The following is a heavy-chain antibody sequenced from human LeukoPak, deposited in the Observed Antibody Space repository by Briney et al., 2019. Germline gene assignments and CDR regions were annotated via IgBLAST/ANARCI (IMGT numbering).Heavy chain of an antibody. V-gene: IGHV3-64*01. CDR3: AKGRGARYFDL. Sequence: PGGSLRLSCAASGFTLSTYTMHWVRQAPGKGLESVSAVSSNGNTYYLNSVKDRFTISRDTSKNTLYLQMDSLRAEDTAVYYCAKGRGARYFDLWGRGTLVTVSS. CDR1: GFTLSTYT. D-gene: IGHD3-10*01. CDR2: VSSNGNT. J-gene: IGHJ2*01.